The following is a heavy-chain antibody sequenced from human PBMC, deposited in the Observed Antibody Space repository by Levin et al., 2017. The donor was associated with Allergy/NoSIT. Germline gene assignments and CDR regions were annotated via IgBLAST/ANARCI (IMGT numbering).Heavy chain of an antibody. CDR1: GFTFSGYW. CDR2: IREDGGEK. J-gene: IGHJ4*02. D-gene: IGHD2-15*01. V-gene: IGHV3-7*03. Sequence: LSLTCAASGFTFSGYWMTWVRQAPGKGLEWVANIREDGGEKYYADSVKGRFTISRDNAKNSVFLQISSLRAEDTAVYYCAKDRPCSGGSCYRGVFDSWGQGTQVTVSS. CDR3: AKDRPCSGGSCYRGVFDS.